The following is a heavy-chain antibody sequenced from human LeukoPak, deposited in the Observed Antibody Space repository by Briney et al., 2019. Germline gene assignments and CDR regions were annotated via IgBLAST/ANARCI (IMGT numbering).Heavy chain of an antibody. Sequence: GGSLRLSCEVSEFPFSIYAMAWVRQAPGQGLEWVSAIDASGSDTYYTDSVKGRFTISRDNSKNTVYLQMNSLRAEDTAVYYCADYRKPQGLDYWGQGTLVTVSS. J-gene: IGHJ4*02. CDR3: ADYRKPQGLDY. CDR2: IDASGSDT. D-gene: IGHD1-14*01. CDR1: EFPFSIYA. V-gene: IGHV3-23*01.